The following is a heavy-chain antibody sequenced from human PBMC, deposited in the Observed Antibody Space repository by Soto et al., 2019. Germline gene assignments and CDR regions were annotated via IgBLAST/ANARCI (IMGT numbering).Heavy chain of an antibody. D-gene: IGHD6-25*01. J-gene: IGHJ4*02. CDR3: ARHLAAGDS. CDR1: GYTFTSYY. V-gene: IGHV1-46*03. CDR2: VNPTGGST. Sequence: QVQLVQSGAEVKKPGASVRVSSKASGYTFTSYYIHWVRQDPGQGLEWMAIVNPTGGSTNYAQKFQGRVTVTFDTSTSTVFMELNSLRYEDTAVYYCARHLAAGDSWGQGTLVTVSS.